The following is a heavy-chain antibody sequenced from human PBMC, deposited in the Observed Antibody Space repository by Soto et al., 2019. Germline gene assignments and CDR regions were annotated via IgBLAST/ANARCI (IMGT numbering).Heavy chain of an antibody. CDR1: GFNFGFFG. CDR3: ARGKLSFDFDS. Sequence: QIQLVESGGDVVQPGKSLRLSCAASGFNFGFFGMHWVRQAPGKGLEWVAFISGDGINTQYADSVRGRFSLSRDYSRKTKYLQMDSLRDDDTALYYCARGKLSFDFDSWGLGTLVTVS. V-gene: IGHV3-30*03. CDR2: ISGDGINT. J-gene: IGHJ4*02. D-gene: IGHD1-26*01.